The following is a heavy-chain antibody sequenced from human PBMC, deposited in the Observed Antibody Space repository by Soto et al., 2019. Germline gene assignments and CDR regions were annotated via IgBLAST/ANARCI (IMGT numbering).Heavy chain of an antibody. J-gene: IGHJ3*02. CDR3: ARDRVVHDAFDI. V-gene: IGHV3-30-3*01. CDR2: ISYDGSNK. CDR1: GFTFSSYA. Sequence: QVQLVESGGXXVQPGMSLRLSCAASGFTFSSYAMHWVRQAPGKGLEWVAVISYDGSNKYYADSVKGRFTISRDNSKNTLYLQMNSLRAEDTAVYYCARDRVVHDAFDIWGQGTMVTVSS. D-gene: IGHD2-2*01.